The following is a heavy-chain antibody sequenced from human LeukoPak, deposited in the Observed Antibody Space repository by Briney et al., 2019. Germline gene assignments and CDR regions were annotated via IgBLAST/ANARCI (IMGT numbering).Heavy chain of an antibody. CDR3: ARKNTYYDFWSGYTNWFDP. D-gene: IGHD3-3*01. Sequence: PSETLSLTCAVYGGSFSGYYWSWIRQPPGKGLEWIGEINHSGSTNYNPSLKSRVTISVDTSKNQFSLKLSSVTAADTAVYYCARKNTYYDFWSGYTNWFDPWGQGTLVTVSS. V-gene: IGHV4-34*01. CDR1: GGSFSGYY. J-gene: IGHJ5*02. CDR2: INHSGST.